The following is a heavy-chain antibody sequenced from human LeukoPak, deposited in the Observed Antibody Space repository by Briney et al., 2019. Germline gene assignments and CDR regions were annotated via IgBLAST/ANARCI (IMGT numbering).Heavy chain of an antibody. V-gene: IGHV4-59*01. Sequence: SETLSLTCTVSGGSISSYYWSWIRQPPGKGLEWIGYIYYSGSTNYNPSPKSRVTISVDMSKNQFSLKLSSVTAGDTAVYYCARGEYQMLVGWFDPWGQGTLVTVSS. CDR3: ARGEYQMLVGWFDP. CDR1: GGSISSYY. CDR2: IYYSGST. J-gene: IGHJ5*02. D-gene: IGHD2-2*01.